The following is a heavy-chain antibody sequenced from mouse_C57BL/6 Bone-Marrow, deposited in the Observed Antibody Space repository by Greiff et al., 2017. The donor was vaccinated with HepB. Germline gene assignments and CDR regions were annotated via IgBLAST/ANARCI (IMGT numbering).Heavy chain of an antibody. CDR3: AREENDGYYEGYWYFDV. J-gene: IGHJ1*03. D-gene: IGHD2-3*01. CDR2: INYDGSST. Sequence: EVKLVESEGGLVQPGSSMKLSCTASGFTFSDYYMAWVRQVPEKGLEWVANINYDGSSTYYLDSLKSRFIISRDNAKNILYLQMSSLKSEDTATYYCAREENDGYYEGYWYFDVWGTGTTVTVSS. V-gene: IGHV5-16*01. CDR1: GFTFSDYY.